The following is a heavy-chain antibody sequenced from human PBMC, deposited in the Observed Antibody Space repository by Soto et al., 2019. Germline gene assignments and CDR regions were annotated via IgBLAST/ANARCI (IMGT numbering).Heavy chain of an antibody. CDR3: ARDMGGYYFEPNDY. J-gene: IGHJ4*02. V-gene: IGHV1-18*01. D-gene: IGHD3-22*01. CDR1: GYTFTSYG. Sequence: ASVKVSCKTSGYTFTSYGTSWVRQAPGQGLEWMGGITANNVNTNYAQKFQGRVTMTTDTSTATAYMELRSLRSDDTAVYYCARDMGGYYFEPNDYWGQGTLVTVSS. CDR2: ITANNVNT.